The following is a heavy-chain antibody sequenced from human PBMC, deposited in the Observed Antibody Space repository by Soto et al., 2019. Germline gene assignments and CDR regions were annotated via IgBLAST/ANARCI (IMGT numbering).Heavy chain of an antibody. CDR2: IYKSGSA. Sequence: SETLSLTCAVSGGSISSGDYSWSWIRQPPGKGLEWIAYIYKSGSAYYNPSLKSRVTISVDTSKNQLSLKLTSVTAADTAVYYCARVIGSSGDYFDYWGQGTLVTVSS. CDR1: GGSISSGDYS. V-gene: IGHV4-30-2*01. J-gene: IGHJ4*02. CDR3: ARVIGSSGDYFDY. D-gene: IGHD3-10*01.